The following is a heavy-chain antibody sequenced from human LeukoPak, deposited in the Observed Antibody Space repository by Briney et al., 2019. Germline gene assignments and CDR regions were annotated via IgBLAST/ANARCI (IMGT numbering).Heavy chain of an antibody. V-gene: IGHV4-39*01. D-gene: IGHD6-19*01. Sequence: SETLSLTCTVSGGFISSSSYYWGWIRQPPGKGLEWIGSIYYSGSTYYNPSLKSRVTISVDTSKNQFSLKLSSVTAADTAVYYCASFTSSGWYSFFDYWGQGTLVTVSS. CDR2: IYYSGST. J-gene: IGHJ4*02. CDR3: ASFTSSGWYSFFDY. CDR1: GGFISSSSYY.